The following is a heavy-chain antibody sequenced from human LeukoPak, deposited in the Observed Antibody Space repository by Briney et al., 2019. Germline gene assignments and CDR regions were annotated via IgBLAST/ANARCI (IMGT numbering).Heavy chain of an antibody. Sequence: SGRSLRLSCAASGFTFSTYAMSWVRQAPGQGLEWVSAISGGGGSTYYADSVKGRFTISRDNSKNTLYLQMNSLRAEDTAVYYCAKLSSYYYASGSYPDYWGQGTLVTVSS. CDR1: GFTFSTYA. V-gene: IGHV3-23*01. CDR2: ISGGGGST. J-gene: IGHJ4*02. CDR3: AKLSSYYYASGSYPDY. D-gene: IGHD3-10*01.